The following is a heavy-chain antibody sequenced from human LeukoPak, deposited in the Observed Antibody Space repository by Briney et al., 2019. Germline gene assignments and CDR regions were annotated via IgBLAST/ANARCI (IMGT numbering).Heavy chain of an antibody. CDR3: ARVRGGGRATYFDY. J-gene: IGHJ4*02. CDR1: GGSIDSGGYY. Sequence: SQTLSLTCTVSGGSIDSGGYYWSWIRQHPGKGLEWIGYIYYNGSTYYNPSLKSRVTISVDTSKNQFSLKLSSVTAADTAVYYCARVRGGGRATYFDYWGQGTLVTVSS. V-gene: IGHV4-31*03. CDR2: IYYNGST. D-gene: IGHD1-26*01.